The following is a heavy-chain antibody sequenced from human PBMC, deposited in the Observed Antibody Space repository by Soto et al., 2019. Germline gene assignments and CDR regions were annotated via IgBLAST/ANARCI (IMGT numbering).Heavy chain of an antibody. CDR2: FDPEDGET. V-gene: IGHV1-24*01. D-gene: IGHD6-13*01. CDR3: ATVPAGYSSSWYAFDI. Sequence: ASVKVSCKVSGYTLTELSMHWVRQAPGKGLEWMGGFDPEDGETIYAQKFQGRVTMTEDTSTDTAYMELSSLRSEDTAVYYCATVPAGYSSSWYAFDIWGQGTMVTVSS. CDR1: GYTLTELS. J-gene: IGHJ3*02.